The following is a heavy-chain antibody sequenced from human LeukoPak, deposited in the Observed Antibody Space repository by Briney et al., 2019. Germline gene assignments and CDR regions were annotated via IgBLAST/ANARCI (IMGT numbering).Heavy chain of an antibody. J-gene: IGHJ1*01. CDR3: ARDLDSSGWPEYFQH. Sequence: GASVKVSCKASGYTFTGYYMHWVRQAPGRGLEWMGWINPNSGGTNYAQKFQGRVTMTRDTSISTAYMELSRLRSDDTAVYYCARDLDSSGWPEYFQHWGQGTLVTVSS. CDR1: GYTFTGYY. D-gene: IGHD6-19*01. V-gene: IGHV1-2*02. CDR2: INPNSGGT.